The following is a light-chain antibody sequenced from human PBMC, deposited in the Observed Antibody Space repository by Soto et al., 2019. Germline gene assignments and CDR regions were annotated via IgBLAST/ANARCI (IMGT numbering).Light chain of an antibody. Sequence: QSALTQPASVSGSPGQSITISCTGTSSNVGSYKLVSWYQQHPGKAPKLMIFEVNKRPSGVSNRFSGSKSGNTASLTISGLKVEDEADYYCCSYAGSYTFHVVFGGGPKLTVL. CDR3: CSYAGSYTFHVV. J-gene: IGLJ2*01. CDR1: SSNVGSYKL. V-gene: IGLV2-23*02. CDR2: EVN.